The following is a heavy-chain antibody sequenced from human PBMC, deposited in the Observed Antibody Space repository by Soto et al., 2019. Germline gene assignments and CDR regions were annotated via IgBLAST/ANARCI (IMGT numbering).Heavy chain of an antibody. D-gene: IGHD4-17*01. V-gene: IGHV4-31*03. Sequence: QVQLQESGPGLVKPSQTLSLTCTVSGGSISSGGYYWSWIRQHPGKGLEWIGYIYYSGSTYYNPSLKSRVTISVDTSKNPVSLQLSSVTAADTAVYYCARGASPGYGAGAFDIWGQRTMVTVSS. J-gene: IGHJ3*02. CDR1: GGSISSGGYY. CDR2: IYYSGST. CDR3: ARGASPGYGAGAFDI.